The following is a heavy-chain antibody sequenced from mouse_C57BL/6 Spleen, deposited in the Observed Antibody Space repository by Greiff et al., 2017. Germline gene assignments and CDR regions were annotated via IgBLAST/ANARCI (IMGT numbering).Heavy chain of an antibody. CDR2: IDPSDSET. D-gene: IGHD2-4*01. V-gene: IGHV1-52*01. Sequence: QVQLQQSGAELVRPGSSVKLSCKASGYTFTSYWMHWVKQRPIQGLEWIGNIDPSDSETHYNQKFKDKATLTVDKSSSTAYMQLSSLTSEDSAVYYCARDDDYDGYFDYWRQGTTLTVSS. CDR1: GYTFTSYW. J-gene: IGHJ2*01. CDR3: ARDDDYDGYFDY.